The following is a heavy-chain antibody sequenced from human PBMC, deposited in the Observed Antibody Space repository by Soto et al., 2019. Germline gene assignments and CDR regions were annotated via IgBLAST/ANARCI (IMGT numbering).Heavy chain of an antibody. CDR1: GGAFSTYH. J-gene: IGHJ3*02. D-gene: IGHD1-26*01. CDR3: ARGGSTDSQVAFDI. CDR2: MNPRGNN. V-gene: IGHV4-34*01. Sequence: PSETLSLTCVVSGGAFSTYHYNWIRQSPGKGLECIGPMNPRGNNTYSPSPESRVTIPVDTSETQFSVKLSCVAAADKAINYRARGGSTDSQVAFDIWGQGTMVT.